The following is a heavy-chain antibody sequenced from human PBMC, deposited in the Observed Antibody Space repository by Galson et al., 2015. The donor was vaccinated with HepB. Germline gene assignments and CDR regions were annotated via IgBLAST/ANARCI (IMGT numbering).Heavy chain of an antibody. CDR1: GFNFNYYA. Sequence: SLRLSCAASGFNFNYYAMHWVRQAPGRGLEYISGITTDGAGTNYAAFVRGRFTISRDNSWKSLNLQMTSLRPDDPALYYCVKEDILSGFLVGSFHVWGQGTMVTVSS. CDR2: ITTDGAGT. V-gene: IGHV3-64D*08. CDR3: VKEDILSGFLVGSFHV. J-gene: IGHJ3*01. D-gene: IGHD3-9*01.